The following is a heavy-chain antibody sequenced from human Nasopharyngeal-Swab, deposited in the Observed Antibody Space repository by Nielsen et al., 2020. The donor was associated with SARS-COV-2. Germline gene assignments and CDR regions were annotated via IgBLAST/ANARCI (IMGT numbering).Heavy chain of an antibody. J-gene: IGHJ4*02. CDR3: VRSSSWYYFDY. Sequence: SETLSLTCTVSGDSIAYSTFYWGWIRQPPGKGLEWIGNIYYNGNTYQHPSLKSRLTISVDKSTNQFSLQLSSVTAADTAVYYCVRSSSWYYFDYWAQGTQVTVSS. CDR1: GDSIAYSTFY. V-gene: IGHV4-39*01. D-gene: IGHD6-13*01. CDR2: IYYNGNT.